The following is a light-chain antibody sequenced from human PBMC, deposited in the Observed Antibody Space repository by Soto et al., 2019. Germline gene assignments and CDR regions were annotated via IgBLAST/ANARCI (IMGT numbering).Light chain of an antibody. V-gene: IGLV2-14*01. Sequence: QSVLTQPASVSGSPGQSITISCTGTSSDVGGYNYVSWYQQHPGKAPKLMINDVSNRPSGVSNRLSGSKSGNTASLTISGLQAEDEADYYCSSYTSNSTLVFGTGTKVTVL. J-gene: IGLJ1*01. CDR3: SSYTSNSTLV. CDR2: DVS. CDR1: SSDVGGYNY.